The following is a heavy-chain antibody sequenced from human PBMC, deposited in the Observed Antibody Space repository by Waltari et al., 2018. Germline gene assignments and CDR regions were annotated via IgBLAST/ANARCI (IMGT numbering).Heavy chain of an antibody. CDR2: LDPNTGGR. CDR3: ARDLYDSRVPGDYFDY. D-gene: IGHD3-16*01. J-gene: IGHJ4*02. V-gene: IGHV1-2*02. Sequence: QVHLVQSGAEVRKPGASVKVSCKGSGYTFTGYYIQWLRQAPGQGLEWMGWLDPNTGGRKLAQKFQGRVTMTRDTSINTVYMELSSLGSDDTAVYYCARDLYDSRVPGDYFDYWGQGTLVTVSS. CDR1: GYTFTGYY.